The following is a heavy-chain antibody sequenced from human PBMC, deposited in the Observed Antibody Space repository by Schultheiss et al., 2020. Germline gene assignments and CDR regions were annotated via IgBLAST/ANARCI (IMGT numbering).Heavy chain of an antibody. V-gene: IGHV4-59*01. Sequence: GSLRLSCTVSGGSISSYYWSWIRQPPGKGLEWIGYIYYSGSTNYNPSLKSRVTISVDTSKNQFSLKLSSVTAADTAVYYCARGTVTDYYGSGILFDPWGQGTLVTVSS. J-gene: IGHJ5*02. CDR1: GGSISSYY. CDR3: ARGTVTDYYGSGILFDP. CDR2: IYYSGST. D-gene: IGHD3-10*01.